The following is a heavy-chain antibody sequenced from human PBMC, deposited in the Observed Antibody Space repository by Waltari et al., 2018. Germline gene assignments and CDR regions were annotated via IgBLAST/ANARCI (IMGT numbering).Heavy chain of an antibody. V-gene: IGHV4-30-4*01. Sequence: QVQLQESGPGLVKPSQTLSLTCTVSGGSISSGDYYWSWIRQPPGKGLEWIGYIYYSGRTNYNPSLKSRVTISVDTSKNQFSLKLSSVTAADTAVYYCAREAYYYDSSKGAFDYWGQGTLVTVSS. D-gene: IGHD3-22*01. CDR3: AREAYYYDSSKGAFDY. CDR2: IYYSGRT. J-gene: IGHJ4*02. CDR1: GGSISSGDYY.